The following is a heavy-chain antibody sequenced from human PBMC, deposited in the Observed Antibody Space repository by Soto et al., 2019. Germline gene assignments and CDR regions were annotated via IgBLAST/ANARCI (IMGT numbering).Heavy chain of an antibody. D-gene: IGHD1-26*01. J-gene: IGHJ4*02. V-gene: IGHV2-5*02. CDR2: IYWDDDG. CDR3: VHSLTQFSWAYVHFDD. Sequence: SGPTLVKPTETLTLTCTFSGFSLSTSGVGVGWIRQPPGKALEWLALIYWDDDGRYNPSLKTRLAIIKDTSKNQVVLTLTDMDPEDAATYYCVHSLTQFSWAYVHFDDWGQGTLVTVSS. CDR1: GFSLSTSGVG.